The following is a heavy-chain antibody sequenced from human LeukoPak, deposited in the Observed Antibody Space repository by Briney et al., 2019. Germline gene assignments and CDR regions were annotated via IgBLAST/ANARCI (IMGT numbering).Heavy chain of an antibody. Sequence: SETLSLTCTVSGGSVNSGGYYWSWIRQYPGRGLEWIGYIYFSGSTFYNPSFESRVFISLDTSKTQFSLRLSSVTASDTAIYYCARQPPGSGYQYRYYFDYWGQGTLVTVSS. CDR1: GGSVNSGGYY. J-gene: IGHJ4*02. CDR2: IYFSGST. CDR3: ARQPPGSGYQYRYYFDY. D-gene: IGHD3-22*01. V-gene: IGHV4-31*03.